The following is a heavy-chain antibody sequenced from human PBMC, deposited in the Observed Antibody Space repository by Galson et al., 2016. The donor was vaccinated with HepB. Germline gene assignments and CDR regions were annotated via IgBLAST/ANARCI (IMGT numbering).Heavy chain of an antibody. J-gene: IGHJ4*02. CDR1: GFTFEDHA. CDR3: AKDRQSGSTIRFFDH. D-gene: IGHD5/OR15-5a*01. V-gene: IGHV3-9*01. Sequence: SLRLSCAASGFTFEDHAMHWVRQAPGKGLEWVSGITWDSAPLGYADSVKGRFTISRDNAENSLYLVMTSLRVEDTALYFCAKDRQSGSTIRFFDHWAQGILVTVSS. CDR2: ITWDSAPL.